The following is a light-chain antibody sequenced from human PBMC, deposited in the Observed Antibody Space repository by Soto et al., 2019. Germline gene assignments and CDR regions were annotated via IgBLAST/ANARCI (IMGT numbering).Light chain of an antibody. V-gene: IGKV1-39*01. Sequence: DIQMTQSPSSLSASVGDRVTITCRASQSISSYLNWYQQKPAKAPKLLIYAATSLQSGVPSRFSVRGSGTDFTLTISSLQPEDFATYYCQQSYSTPRITFGQGTRLEIK. CDR1: QSISSY. CDR2: AAT. J-gene: IGKJ5*01. CDR3: QQSYSTPRIT.